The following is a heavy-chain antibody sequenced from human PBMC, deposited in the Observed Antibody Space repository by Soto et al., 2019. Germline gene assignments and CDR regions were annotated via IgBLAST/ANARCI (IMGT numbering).Heavy chain of an antibody. Sequence: PGGSLRLSCKGSGYTFTSYCIAWVRQLPGKGLEWVGSVYPGDSDSRDNPSFQGHVTMSVDKSSNTVYLQWSSLNASDTAMYYCSIRGNQLEYWGQGVLATVSS. J-gene: IGHJ4*02. CDR1: GYTFTSYC. CDR3: SIRGNQLEY. CDR2: VYPGDSDS. V-gene: IGHV5-51*01.